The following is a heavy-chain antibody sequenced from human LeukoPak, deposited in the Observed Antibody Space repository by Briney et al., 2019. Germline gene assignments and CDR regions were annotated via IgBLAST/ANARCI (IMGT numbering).Heavy chain of an antibody. CDR3: GRVTTSKLPLRWYYFDN. Sequence: GASVKVSCKTSGFSFTTYGISWVRQAPGQGLEWMGWINLYNGNTNSAQKFQARLTMTTDTSTTTAYMELRSLRSDDTALYLCGRVTTSKLPLRWYYFDNWGQGTPVTVSS. CDR2: INLYNGNT. J-gene: IGHJ4*02. D-gene: IGHD1-14*01. CDR1: GFSFTTYG. V-gene: IGHV1-18*01.